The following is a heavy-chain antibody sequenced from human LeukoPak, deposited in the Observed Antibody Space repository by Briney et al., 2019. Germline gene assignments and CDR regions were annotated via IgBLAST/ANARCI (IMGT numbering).Heavy chain of an antibody. V-gene: IGHV4-59*01. J-gene: IGHJ3*02. CDR2: IYYSGST. D-gene: IGHD3-22*01. CDR3: ARAPGYYYDSSGYHAFDI. Sequence: SETLSLTCTVSGVSISSYYWSWIRQPPGKGLEWIGYIYYSGSTNYNPSLKSRVTISVDTSKNQFALKLSSVTAAHTAVYYCARAPGYYYDSSGYHAFDIWGQGTMVTVSS. CDR1: GVSISSYY.